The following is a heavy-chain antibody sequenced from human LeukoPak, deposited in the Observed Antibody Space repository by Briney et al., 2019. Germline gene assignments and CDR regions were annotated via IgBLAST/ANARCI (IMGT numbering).Heavy chain of an antibody. J-gene: IGHJ4*02. CDR1: GFNFNKYT. CDR2: ISGTSTTI. Sequence: GGSLRLSCAASGFNFNKYTINWTRQAPGKGLEWISFISGTSTTIYYADSVKGRFTISRDNAENSVHLQMNSLRAEDTATYYCARPSDQYDSSPYFYWGQGTLVTVSS. CDR3: ARPSDQYDSSPYFY. V-gene: IGHV3-48*01. D-gene: IGHD3-22*01.